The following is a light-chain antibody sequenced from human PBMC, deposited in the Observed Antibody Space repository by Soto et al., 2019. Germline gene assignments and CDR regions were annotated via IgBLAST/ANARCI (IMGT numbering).Light chain of an antibody. CDR3: QQYDIWPPWT. CDR1: QSVGSK. Sequence: EIEMTQSPATLYVSRGERATLSCSSSQSVGSKLAWYQQNPGQAHRLIIYDASNRAMCVPARFSGSGSGTEFTLTISSLQSEDVAVYHCQQYDIWPPWTFGQGTKVEI. J-gene: IGKJ1*01. CDR2: DAS. V-gene: IGKV3-15*01.